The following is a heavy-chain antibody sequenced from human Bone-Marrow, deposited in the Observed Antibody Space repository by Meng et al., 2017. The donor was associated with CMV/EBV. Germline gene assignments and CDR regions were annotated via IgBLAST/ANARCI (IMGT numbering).Heavy chain of an antibody. CDR3: AGSRPGGGACDY. Sequence: QVQIQEAVPGRGKPSATLCLTCIVSGASIKNYNWNWVRQPAGQGLEWIGLIQVIGHTVYNPSLKSRVTVSLDASKSQFSLTLNSVTAADTATYYCAGSRPGGGACDYWGQGILVTVSS. V-gene: IGHV4-4*07. CDR2: IQVIGHT. J-gene: IGHJ4*02. D-gene: IGHD3-16*01. CDR1: GASIKNYN.